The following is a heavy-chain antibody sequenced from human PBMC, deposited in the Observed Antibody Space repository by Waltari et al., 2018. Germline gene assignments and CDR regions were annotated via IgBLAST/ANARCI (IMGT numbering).Heavy chain of an antibody. Sequence: QVQLVQSGAEVKKPGASVKVSCKASGSTFTGYYMHWVRQAPGQGLEWMGWINPNSGGTNYAQKFQGRVTMTRDTSISTAYMELSRLRSDDTAVYYCARGLYCSGGSCPRFDPWGQGTLVTVSS. V-gene: IGHV1-2*02. D-gene: IGHD2-15*01. CDR1: GSTFTGYY. J-gene: IGHJ5*02. CDR3: ARGLYCSGGSCPRFDP. CDR2: INPNSGGT.